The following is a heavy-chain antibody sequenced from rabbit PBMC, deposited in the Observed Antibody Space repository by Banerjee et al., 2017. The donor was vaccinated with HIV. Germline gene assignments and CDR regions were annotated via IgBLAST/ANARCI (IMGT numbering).Heavy chain of an antibody. J-gene: IGHJ4*01. CDR2: IYTSSGST. D-gene: IGHD8-1*01. CDR1: GFSFSSNYY. V-gene: IGHV1S43*01. Sequence: QSLEESGGDLVKPGASLTLTCTASGFSFSSNYYMCWVRQAPGKGLEWIACIYTSSGSTWYASWVNGRFTISKSTSLNTVDLKMTSLTGADTATYFCARGSYANGVSYFVNGLDLWGPGTLVTVS. CDR3: ARGSYANGVSYFVNGLDL.